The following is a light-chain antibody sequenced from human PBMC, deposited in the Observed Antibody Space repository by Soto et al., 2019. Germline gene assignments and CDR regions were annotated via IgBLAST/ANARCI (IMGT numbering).Light chain of an antibody. J-gene: IGKJ1*01. CDR1: QSVRSS. CDR2: DAS. V-gene: IGKV3-11*01. CDR3: LQRSSWPWT. Sequence: EILLTQSPATLSLSPGERATLSCRASQSVRSSLAWYQQKPGQAPRLLIYDASTRATGIPGRFSGSVSGTDFTLTISNLEPEDSAVYYCLQRSSWPWTFGQGAKVEIK.